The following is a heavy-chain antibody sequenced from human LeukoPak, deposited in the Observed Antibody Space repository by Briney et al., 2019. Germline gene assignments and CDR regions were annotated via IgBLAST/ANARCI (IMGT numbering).Heavy chain of an antibody. D-gene: IGHD4-17*01. V-gene: IGHV1-46*01. CDR1: GYTFTSYY. CDR3: ARAHLFTVMDPPNDY. Sequence: ASVKVSCKASGYTFTSYYMHWVRQAPGQGLEWMGIINPSGGSTSCAQKFQGRVTMTRDTSTSTVYMELSSLRSEDTAVYYCARAHLFTVMDPPNDYWGQGTLVTVSS. J-gene: IGHJ4*02. CDR2: INPSGGST.